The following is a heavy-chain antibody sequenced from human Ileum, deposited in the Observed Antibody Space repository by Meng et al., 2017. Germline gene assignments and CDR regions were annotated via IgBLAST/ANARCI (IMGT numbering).Heavy chain of an antibody. J-gene: IGHJ4*02. Sequence: VNLPQWGSGLLKTSETLSLTCAIGGGSFSTYYWSWIRQHPGKGLEWSGEISRSVTTNYNPSLKSRVTISVDTSKNQFSLTVTSVTAADSALYYCARSGVTTVTYLDWGQGTLVTVSS. V-gene: IGHV4-34*01. CDR1: GGSFSTYY. D-gene: IGHD4-11*01. CDR2: ISRSVTT. CDR3: ARSGVTTVTYLD.